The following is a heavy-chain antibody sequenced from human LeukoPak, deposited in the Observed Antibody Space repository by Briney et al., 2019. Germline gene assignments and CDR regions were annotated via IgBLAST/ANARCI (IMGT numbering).Heavy chain of an antibody. CDR1: GFIFSNYW. J-gene: IGHJ4*02. D-gene: IGHD5-18*01. Sequence: GGSLRLSCTASGFIFSNYWMSWVRQAPGKGLEWVASIKQDESEKYYVDSVKGRFTTSRDNAKSSLFLQMNSLRVEDTAVYYCARGGTRGYSPVDYWGQGILVTVSS. V-gene: IGHV3-7*03. CDR2: IKQDESEK. CDR3: ARGGTRGYSPVDY.